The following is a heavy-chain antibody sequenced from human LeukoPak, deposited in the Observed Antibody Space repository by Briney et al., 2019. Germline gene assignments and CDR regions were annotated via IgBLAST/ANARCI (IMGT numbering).Heavy chain of an antibody. J-gene: IGHJ4*02. V-gene: IGHV4-4*02. CDR1: GGSITTTNW. Sequence: SETLSLTCDVSGGSITTTNWWSWVRQPPNKGLEWIGEVHLSGATNYNPSLESRVTMSIDTSKNHLSLELTSVTAADTAMYYCTRESGAFSPFGFWGQGTLVTVSS. D-gene: IGHD1-26*01. CDR2: VHLSGAT. CDR3: TRESGAFSPFGF.